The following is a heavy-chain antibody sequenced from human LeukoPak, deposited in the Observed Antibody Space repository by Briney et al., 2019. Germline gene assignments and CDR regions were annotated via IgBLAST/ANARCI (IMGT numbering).Heavy chain of an antibody. V-gene: IGHV4-4*07. D-gene: IGHD1-26*01. Sequence: SETLSLTCTVSGGSISSYYWSWIRQPAGKGLEWIGRIYTSGSTNYNPSLKSRVTMSVDTSKNQFSLKLSSVTAADTAVYYCARGSSRSYDNWFDPWGQATLVTVSS. CDR2: IYTSGST. CDR1: GGSISSYY. CDR3: ARGSSRSYDNWFDP. J-gene: IGHJ5*02.